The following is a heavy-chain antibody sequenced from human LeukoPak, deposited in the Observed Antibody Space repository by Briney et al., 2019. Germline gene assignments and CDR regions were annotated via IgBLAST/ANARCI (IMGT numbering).Heavy chain of an antibody. CDR3: ARSDIVVVVAAILH. CDR2: IYYSGST. J-gene: IGHJ4*02. Sequence: SETLSLTCTVSGGSISSGDYYWSWIRQPPGKGLEWIGYIYYSGSTYYNPSLKSRVTISVDTSKNQFSLKLSSVTAADTAVYYCARSDIVVVVAAILHWGQGTLVTVSS. V-gene: IGHV4-30-4*01. CDR1: GGSISSGDYY. D-gene: IGHD2-15*01.